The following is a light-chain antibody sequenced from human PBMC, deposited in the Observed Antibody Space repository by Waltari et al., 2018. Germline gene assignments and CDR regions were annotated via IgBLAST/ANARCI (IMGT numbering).Light chain of an antibody. J-gene: IGKJ1*01. V-gene: IGKV3-20*01. CDR2: NTY. CDR1: QSVARA. Sequence: EIVLTQSPGTLSLSPGETATLSCRASQSVARALAWYQQKPGQPPRLLIYNTYTGATGVPDRFSGGGSGTDFSLTISRLEPEDFAVYYCQNYVRLPATFGQGTKVEIK. CDR3: QNYVRLPAT.